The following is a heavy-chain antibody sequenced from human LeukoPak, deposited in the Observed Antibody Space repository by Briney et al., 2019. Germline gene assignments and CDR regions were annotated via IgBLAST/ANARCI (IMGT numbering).Heavy chain of an antibody. V-gene: IGHV1-58*01. CDR3: AAVPIEYSSSSGSEPFDY. CDR2: IVVGSGNT. CDR1: GFTFTSSA. D-gene: IGHD6-6*01. J-gene: IGHJ4*02. Sequence: SVKVSCKASGFTFTSSAVQWVRQARGQRLEWIGWIVVGSGNTNYAQEFQERVTITRDMSTSTAYMELSSLRSEDTAVYYCAAVPIEYSSSSGSEPFDYWGQGTLVTVSS.